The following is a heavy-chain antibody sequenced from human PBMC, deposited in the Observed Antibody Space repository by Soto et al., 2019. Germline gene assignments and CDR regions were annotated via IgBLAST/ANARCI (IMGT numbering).Heavy chain of an antibody. CDR3: ARHPYDFWSGYYRKKHFGWFDP. J-gene: IGHJ5*02. V-gene: IGHV4-39*01. CDR2: IYYSGST. Sequence: SETLSLSCTVSGGSISSSSYYWGWIRQPPGKGLEWIGSIYYSGSTYYNPSLKSRVTISVDTSKNQFSLKLSSVAAADTAVYYCARHPYDFWSGYYRKKHFGWFDPWGQGTLVTVSS. CDR1: GGSISSSSYY. D-gene: IGHD3-3*01.